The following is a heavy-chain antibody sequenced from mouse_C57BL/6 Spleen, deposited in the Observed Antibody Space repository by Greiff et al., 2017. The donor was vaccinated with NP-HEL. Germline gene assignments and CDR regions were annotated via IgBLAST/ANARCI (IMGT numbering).Heavy chain of an antibody. CDR3: ARVWHLYYGYTGAMDY. CDR1: GFTFSSYA. J-gene: IGHJ4*01. D-gene: IGHD2-2*01. CDR2: ISDGGSYT. Sequence: DVMLVESGGGLVKPGGSLKLSCAASGFTFSSYAMSWVRQTPEKRLEWVATISDGGSYTYYPDNVKGRFTISRDNAKNNLYLEMSRLKSEDTAMSYCARVWHLYYGYTGAMDYWGQGTSVTVSS. V-gene: IGHV5-4*03.